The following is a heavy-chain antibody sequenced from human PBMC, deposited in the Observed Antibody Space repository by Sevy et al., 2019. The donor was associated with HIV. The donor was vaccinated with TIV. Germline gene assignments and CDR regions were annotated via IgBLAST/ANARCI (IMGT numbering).Heavy chain of an antibody. CDR1: GFIFTNYC. D-gene: IGHD2-15*01. V-gene: IGHV3-30*18. CDR3: AKGSRATGSAFDI. CDR2: ISHDGSLK. Sequence: GGSLRLSCAASGFIFTNYCMHWVRQAPGKGLEWVAVISHDGSLKYYADSVRGRVTISRDSSKNTVSLQMNSLRLEDTAVYYCAKGSRATGSAFDIWGQGTLVTVSS. J-gene: IGHJ3*02.